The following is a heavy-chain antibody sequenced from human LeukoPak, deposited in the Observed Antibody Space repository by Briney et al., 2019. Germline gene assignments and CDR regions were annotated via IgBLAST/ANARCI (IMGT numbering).Heavy chain of an antibody. CDR3: AKPPRMTTVTTFDY. CDR2: MKYDGSEK. D-gene: IGHD4-17*01. V-gene: IGHV3-7*03. Sequence: GGSLRLSCAASGFTFSSYWMSWVRQAPGKGLEWVANMKYDGSEKYYVDSVKGRFTISRDNSKNTLYLQMNSLRAEDTAVYYCAKPPRMTTVTTFDYWGQGTLVTVSS. J-gene: IGHJ4*02. CDR1: GFTFSSYW.